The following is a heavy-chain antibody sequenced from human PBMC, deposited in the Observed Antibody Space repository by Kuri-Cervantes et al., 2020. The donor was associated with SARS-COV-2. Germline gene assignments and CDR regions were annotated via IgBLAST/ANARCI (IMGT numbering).Heavy chain of an antibody. CDR3: AKDHGSDWTFPGS. CDR2: IGTAGDT. CDR1: GFTFSSYD. Sequence: GGSLRLSCAACGFTFSSYDMHWVRQATGKGLEWVSAIGTAGDTYYPGSVKGRFTISRDNYKSTVHLQVNSLRVEDTAVYYCAKDHGSDWTFPGSWGQGTQVTVSS. D-gene: IGHD6-19*01. V-gene: IGHV3-13*01. J-gene: IGHJ5*02.